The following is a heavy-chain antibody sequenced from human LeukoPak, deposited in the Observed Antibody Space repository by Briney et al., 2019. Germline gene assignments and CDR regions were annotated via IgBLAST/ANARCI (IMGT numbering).Heavy chain of an antibody. CDR2: IYYSGST. CDR1: GGSISSSSYY. V-gene: IGHV4-39*01. Sequence: PETLSLTCTVSGGSISSSSYYWGWIRQPPGKGLEWIGSIYYSGSTYYNPSLKSRVTISVDTSKNQFSLKLSSVTAADTAVYYCASRGAAAQRGYFDYWGQGTLVTVSS. CDR3: ASRGAAAQRGYFDY. J-gene: IGHJ4*02. D-gene: IGHD6-13*01.